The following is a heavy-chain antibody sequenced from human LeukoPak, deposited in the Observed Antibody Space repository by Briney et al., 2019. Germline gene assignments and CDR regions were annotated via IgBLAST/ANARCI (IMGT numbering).Heavy chain of an antibody. CDR3: TRESGSYHGNDY. V-gene: IGHV1-2*06. CDR1: GYSFTSYW. CDR2: INPNNGGT. J-gene: IGHJ4*02. Sequence: GESLQISCKGSGYSFTSYWIGWVRQAPGQGLEWMGRINPNNGGTNYAQKFQGRVTMTGDTSISTAYMELSSLRSDDTAVYYCTRESGSYHGNDYWGQGTLVTVSS. D-gene: IGHD1-26*01.